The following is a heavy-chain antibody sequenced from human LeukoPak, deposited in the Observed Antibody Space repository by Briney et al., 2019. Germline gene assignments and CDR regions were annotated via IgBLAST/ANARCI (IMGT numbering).Heavy chain of an antibody. CDR3: ASLYISSWYNWVDP. CDR2: INSDGSTT. V-gene: IGHV3-74*01. CDR1: GFTFSTHW. D-gene: IGHD6-13*01. J-gene: IGHJ5*02. Sequence: GRSLRLSCAASGFTFSTHWMHWVRQAPGQGLEWVSRINSDGSTTSHADSVMGRFTISRHKSKNTLYLQMDSLRAEDTAVYYCASLYISSWYNWVDPWGQGTLVTVSS.